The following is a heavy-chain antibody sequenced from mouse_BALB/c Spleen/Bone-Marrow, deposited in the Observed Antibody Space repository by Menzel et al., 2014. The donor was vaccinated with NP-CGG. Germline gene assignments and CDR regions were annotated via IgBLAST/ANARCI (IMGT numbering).Heavy chain of an antibody. D-gene: IGHD3-1*01. V-gene: IGHV1-5*01. CDR1: GYTFSNYW. J-gene: IGHJ2*01. Sequence: EVQLQQSGTVLARPGAAVKMSCKASGYTFSNYWMHWVKQRPGQGLEWIGTIYPGNSDTTYNQKFKGKAKLTAVTSTSTAYMDLSSLKNEDSAVYYCTTLARTNFDYWGQGTTLTVSS. CDR2: IYPGNSDT. CDR3: TTLARTNFDY.